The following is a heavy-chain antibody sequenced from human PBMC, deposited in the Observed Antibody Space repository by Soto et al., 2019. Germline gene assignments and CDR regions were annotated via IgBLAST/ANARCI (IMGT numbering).Heavy chain of an antibody. CDR3: ARDGTIQMANFDF. CDR2: IIPLFGTT. D-gene: IGHD1-1*01. J-gene: IGHJ4*02. Sequence: QVLLMQSGAEVKKPGSSVKVSCTSSGGPFSSYGISWVRQVPGQGLEWLGGIIPLFGTTSYARKFQDRLTISADASTTTAYMELSSLTSEDTAMYFCARDGTIQMANFDFWGQGTLVTVSS. CDR1: GGPFSSYG. V-gene: IGHV1-69*01.